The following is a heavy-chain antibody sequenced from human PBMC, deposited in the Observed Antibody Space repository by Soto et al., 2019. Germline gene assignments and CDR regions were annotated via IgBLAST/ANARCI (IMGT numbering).Heavy chain of an antibody. J-gene: IGHJ4*02. CDR2: ISGSVGGT. D-gene: IGHD6-13*01. Sequence: LRLSCAASGFTFSNYAINWVRQSPGKGLEWVSVISGSVGGTYYADSVKGRFTITRDNSKNTLYLQMNSLRAEDTAVYYCAKAGGAAGTVDYFDYWGQGTLVTVSS. CDR3: AKAGGAAGTVDYFDY. CDR1: GFTFSNYA. V-gene: IGHV3-23*01.